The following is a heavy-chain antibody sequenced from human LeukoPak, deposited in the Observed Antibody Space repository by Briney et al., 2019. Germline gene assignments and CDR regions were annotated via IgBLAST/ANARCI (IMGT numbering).Heavy chain of an antibody. J-gene: IGHJ3*02. CDR1: GFTFSDYY. CDR3: AKTRYISGFYAFDM. V-gene: IGHV3-11*01. D-gene: IGHD6-19*01. Sequence: GGSLRLSCAASGFTFSDYYMSWIRQAPGKGLEWVSYISSSGSTIYYADSVKGRFTISRDNAKNSLYLQMNSLTADDTALYYCAKTRYISGFYAFDMWGQGTMVTVSS. CDR2: ISSSGSTI.